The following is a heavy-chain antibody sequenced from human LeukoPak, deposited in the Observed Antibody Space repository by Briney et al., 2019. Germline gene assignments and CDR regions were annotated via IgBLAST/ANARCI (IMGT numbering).Heavy chain of an antibody. D-gene: IGHD2-8*02. CDR3: ARVNRVRVPGGAGYYYYMEV. CDR2: IIPIFGTA. Sequence: ASVKVSCKASGGTFSSYAISWVRQAPGQGLEWMGGIIPIFGTANYAQKFQGRVTITADESTSTAYMELSSLRSEDTAVYYCARVNRVRVPGGAGYYYYMEVWGKGTTVTVSS. J-gene: IGHJ6*03. CDR1: GGTFSSYA. V-gene: IGHV1-69*13.